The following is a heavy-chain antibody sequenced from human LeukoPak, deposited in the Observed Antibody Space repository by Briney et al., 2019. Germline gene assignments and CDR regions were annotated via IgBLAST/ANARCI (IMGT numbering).Heavy chain of an antibody. CDR2: IWYDGSNK. Sequence: GRSLRLPCAASGFTFSSYGMHWVRQAPGKGLEWVAVIWYDGSNKYYADSVKGRFTISRDNSKNTLYLQMNSLRAEDTAVYYCARAPMTTVTTFYFDYWGQGTLVTVSS. D-gene: IGHD4-17*01. V-gene: IGHV3-33*01. J-gene: IGHJ4*02. CDR1: GFTFSSYG. CDR3: ARAPMTTVTTFYFDY.